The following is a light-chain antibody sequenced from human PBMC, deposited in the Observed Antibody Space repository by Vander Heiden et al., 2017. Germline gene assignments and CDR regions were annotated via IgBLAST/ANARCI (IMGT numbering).Light chain of an antibody. V-gene: IGLV2-8*01. CDR3: RSYGGSNNGV. CDR1: SGDAGGHNY. J-gene: IGLJ2*01. CDR2: EVS. Sequence: QSALTQPPSASGSPGHPVTLSCTGTSGDAGGHNYVPWYQQHPGKAADLMTDEVSRPPAGVPDRFSASTSGTADSLTITGLQADDEADDYCRSYGGSNNGVFGGGTKVTVL.